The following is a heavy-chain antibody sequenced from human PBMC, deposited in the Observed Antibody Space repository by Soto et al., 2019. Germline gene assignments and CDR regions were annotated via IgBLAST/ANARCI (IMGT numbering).Heavy chain of an antibody. D-gene: IGHD2-21*01. CDR2: VYSSGST. Sequence: SETLSLTCTVSGDSITSYNWNWLGRPPGKALEWIGYVYSSGSTNYNPSLKSRVTISVDTSRNQFSLKVNSVTAADTAVYYCARRAVVAVTGSLDNWLDPWGQGILVTVS. V-gene: IGHV4-59*01. CDR1: GDSITSYN. CDR3: ARRAVVAVTGSLDNWLDP. J-gene: IGHJ5*02.